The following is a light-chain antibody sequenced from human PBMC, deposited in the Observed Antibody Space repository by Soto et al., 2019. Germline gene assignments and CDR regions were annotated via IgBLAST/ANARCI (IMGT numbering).Light chain of an antibody. CDR3: QQYNNWLRT. CDR1: QSVSSN. Sequence: EIVMTQSPATLSVSPGERATLSCRASQSVSSNLAWYQQKPGQAPRLLIYGASTRATGIPARFSGSGSGTEVTLTISSLQSEDFAVYYCQQYNNWLRTFGQGTKVDIK. CDR2: GAS. V-gene: IGKV3-15*01. J-gene: IGKJ1*01.